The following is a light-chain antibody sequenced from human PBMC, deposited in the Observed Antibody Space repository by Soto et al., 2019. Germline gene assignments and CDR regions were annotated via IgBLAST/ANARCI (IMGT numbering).Light chain of an antibody. CDR3: SSYTFSTLV. CDR1: SSDVDTYIY. CDR2: DVT. J-gene: IGLJ1*01. V-gene: IGLV2-14*03. Sequence: QSVLTQPASVSGSPGQSITIACTVTSSDVDTYIYISWYQQHPGKAPKLIIYDVTNRPPGVSNRFSGSKSGNTASLTISGLQTEDEADYYCSSYTFSTLVFATGTKVTVL.